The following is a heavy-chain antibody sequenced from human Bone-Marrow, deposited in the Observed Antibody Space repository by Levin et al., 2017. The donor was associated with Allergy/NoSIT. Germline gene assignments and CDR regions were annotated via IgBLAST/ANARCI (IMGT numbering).Heavy chain of an antibody. V-gene: IGHV4-4*02. D-gene: IGHD1-14*01. Sequence: SETLSLTCAVSGGSISSRNWWSWVRQPPGKGLEWIAEIYHSGSTNYNPSLKSRVTISVDKSKNQFSLKLSSVTAADTAVYYCARVEPVTQPVHVDYWGQGTLVTVSS. CDR3: ARVEPVTQPVHVDY. CDR2: IYHSGST. J-gene: IGHJ4*02. CDR1: GGSISSRNW.